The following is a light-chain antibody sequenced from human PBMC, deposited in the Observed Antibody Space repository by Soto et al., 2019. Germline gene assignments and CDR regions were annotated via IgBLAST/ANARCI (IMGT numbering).Light chain of an antibody. J-gene: IGKJ2*01. V-gene: IGKV1-39*01. Sequence: DIQMTQSPSSLSASVGDRVTITCRASQTISTYLNWYQQNPGKALKLLIYAASNLQNGVPSRFSGSGSGTDFTLTISSLQPEDFATYYCQKSSSIPYTFGQGTKLEIK. CDR1: QTISTY. CDR3: QKSSSIPYT. CDR2: AAS.